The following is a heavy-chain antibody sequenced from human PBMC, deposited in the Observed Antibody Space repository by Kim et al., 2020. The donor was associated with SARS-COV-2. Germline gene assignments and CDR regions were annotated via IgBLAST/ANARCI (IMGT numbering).Heavy chain of an antibody. D-gene: IGHD3-10*01. Sequence: SQTLSLTCAISGDSVSSNSAAWNWIRQSPSRGLEWLGRTYYRSKWYNDYAVSVKSRITINPDTSKNQFSLQLNSVTPEDTAVYYCARDHKARGPMVRRGFDPWGQGTLVTVSS. CDR3: ARDHKARGPMVRRGFDP. J-gene: IGHJ5*02. V-gene: IGHV6-1*01. CDR2: TYYRSKWYN. CDR1: GDSVSSNSAA.